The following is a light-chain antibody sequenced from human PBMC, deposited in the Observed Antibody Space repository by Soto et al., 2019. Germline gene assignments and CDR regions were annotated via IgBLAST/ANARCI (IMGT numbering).Light chain of an antibody. V-gene: IGKV3-15*01. J-gene: IGKJ4*01. Sequence: EIVMTQSPATLSVSPGERATLSCRASQRVNNNLAWYQQKPGQAPRLLIYGASARATGIPARFSGSGSGTEFTLTISSLQSEDFAVYYCQQYNNWPLTFGRGTKVEIK. CDR2: GAS. CDR3: QQYNNWPLT. CDR1: QRVNNN.